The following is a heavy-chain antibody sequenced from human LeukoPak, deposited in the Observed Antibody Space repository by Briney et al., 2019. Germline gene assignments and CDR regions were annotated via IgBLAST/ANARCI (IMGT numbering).Heavy chain of an antibody. CDR3: AKDTAMGYYYGMDV. CDR2: ISSSSSYI. Sequence: PGGSLRLSCATSGFTFSSYSMNTVRQAPGKGLEWVSSISSSSSYIYYADSVKGRVTISRDNAKNSLYLQMNSLRAEDTAVYYCAKDTAMGYYYGMDVWGQGTTVTVSS. J-gene: IGHJ6*02. D-gene: IGHD5-18*01. V-gene: IGHV3-21*01. CDR1: GFTFSSYS.